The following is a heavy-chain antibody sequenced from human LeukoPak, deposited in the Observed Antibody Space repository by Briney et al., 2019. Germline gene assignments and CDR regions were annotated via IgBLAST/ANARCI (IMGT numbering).Heavy chain of an antibody. J-gene: IGHJ6*03. D-gene: IGHD2-2*01. V-gene: IGHV4-34*01. CDR2: INHSGST. CDR1: GGSFSGYY. Sequence: SETLSLTCAVYGGSFSGYYWGWIRQPPGKGLEWIGEINHSGSTNYNPSLKSRVTISVDTSKNQFSLKLSSVTAADTAVYYCARGRSVVPSYYMDVWGKGTTVTVSS. CDR3: ARGRSVVPSYYMDV.